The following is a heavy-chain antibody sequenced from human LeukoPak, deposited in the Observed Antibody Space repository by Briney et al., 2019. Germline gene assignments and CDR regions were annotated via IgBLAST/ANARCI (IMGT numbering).Heavy chain of an antibody. D-gene: IGHD7-27*01. J-gene: IGHJ2*01. Sequence: GGSLRLSCAASGFTVSSNEMSWVRQAPGKGLEWVSSISGGSTYYADSRKGRFTISRDNSKNTLYLQMHRLRAEDTAVYYCARDPSGHWYFDLWGRGTLVTVSS. CDR2: ISGGST. CDR1: GFTVSSNE. CDR3: ARDPSGHWYFDL. V-gene: IGHV3-38-3*01.